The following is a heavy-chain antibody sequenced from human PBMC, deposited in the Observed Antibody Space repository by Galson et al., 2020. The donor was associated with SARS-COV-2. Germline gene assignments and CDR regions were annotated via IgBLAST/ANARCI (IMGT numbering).Heavy chain of an antibody. D-gene: IGHD4-17*01. CDR1: GYMFTGYY. J-gene: IGHJ6*02. V-gene: IGHV1-2*02. CDR2: INPKSGDT. Sequence: ASVTVSCQASGYMFTGYYLHWVRPAPGQGLEWMGWINPKSGDTNYAQKFQGRVTMTRDTSISAAYMELSRLDSDDTAVYYCAAHDYGDYNANYYYYNFDVWGQGTTVTVS. CDR3: AAHDYGDYNANYYYYNFDV.